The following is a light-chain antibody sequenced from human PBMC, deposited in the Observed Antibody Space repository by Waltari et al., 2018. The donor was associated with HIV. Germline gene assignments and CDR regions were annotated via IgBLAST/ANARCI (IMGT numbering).Light chain of an antibody. CDR1: QSISSW. Sequence: DIQMTQSPSTLSASVGDRVTITCRASQSISSWLAWYQQKPGKAPKLIYKASSLESGVPSRFSGSGSGTEFTLTISSLQPDDFATYYCQQYNSYSTFGQGTKVEIK. CDR3: QQYNSYST. V-gene: IGKV1-5*03. CDR2: KAS. J-gene: IGKJ1*01.